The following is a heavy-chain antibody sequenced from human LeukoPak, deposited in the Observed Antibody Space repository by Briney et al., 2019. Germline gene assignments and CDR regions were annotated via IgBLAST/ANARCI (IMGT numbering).Heavy chain of an antibody. Sequence: SETLSLTCTVSGGSISNYYWSWIRQPAGKGLEWIGRVYISETTIYNPSLKSRVTMSVDTSRNLFSLRLSSVTAADTAVYYCAGGGGYDYYFGYWGQGILVTVSS. CDR1: GGSISNYY. V-gene: IGHV4-4*07. CDR3: AGGGGYDYYFGY. D-gene: IGHD5-12*01. J-gene: IGHJ4*02. CDR2: VYISETT.